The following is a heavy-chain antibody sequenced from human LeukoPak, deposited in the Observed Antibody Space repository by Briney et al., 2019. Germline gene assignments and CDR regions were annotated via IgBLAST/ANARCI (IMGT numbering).Heavy chain of an antibody. D-gene: IGHD6-19*01. V-gene: IGHV4-38-2*02. Sequence: PSETLSLTCTVSGYSISSGYYWGWIRQPPGKGLEWIGSIYHSGSTYYNPSLKSRVTISVDTSKNQFSLKLGSVTAADTAVYYCARDLWVSSGWYELYCFDYWGQGTLVTVSS. J-gene: IGHJ4*02. CDR3: ARDLWVSSGWYELYCFDY. CDR2: IYHSGST. CDR1: GYSISSGYY.